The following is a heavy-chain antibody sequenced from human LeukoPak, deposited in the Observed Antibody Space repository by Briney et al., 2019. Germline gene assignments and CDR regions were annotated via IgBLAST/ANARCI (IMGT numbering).Heavy chain of an antibody. CDR3: AKPGYIPPVYSDG. CDR1: GFTFSSYA. J-gene: IGHJ4*02. Sequence: PGGSLRLSCAVSGFTFSSYAMSWVRQAPGKGLEWVSAISGSGSSTYYADSVKGRFTISRDNSKNTLYLQMNRLRAEDTAVYYCAKPGYIPPVYSDGWGEGTLATASS. D-gene: IGHD5-24*01. V-gene: IGHV3-23*01. CDR2: ISGSGSST.